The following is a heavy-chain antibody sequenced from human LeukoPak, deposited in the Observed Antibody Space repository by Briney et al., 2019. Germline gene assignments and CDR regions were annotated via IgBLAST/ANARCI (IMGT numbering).Heavy chain of an antibody. V-gene: IGHV3-30*18. CDR2: ISYDGSNK. D-gene: IGHD5-24*01. CDR1: GFIFSNYG. Sequence: GGSLRLSCAASGFIFSNYGIHWVRQAPGKGLEWVAVISYDGSNKYADSVKGRSTISRDNSKNTVYLQMNSLSAEDAAVYYCVKDDGWVQYANWGQGTLVTVSS. J-gene: IGHJ4*02. CDR3: VKDDGWVQYAN.